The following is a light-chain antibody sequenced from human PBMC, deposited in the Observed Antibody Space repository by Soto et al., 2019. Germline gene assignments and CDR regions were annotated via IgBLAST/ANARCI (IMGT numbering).Light chain of an antibody. CDR1: SSDVGGYNY. CDR3: QSYDSALSALYV. Sequence: QSVLTQPPSASGSPGQSVAISCTGTSSDVGGYNYVSWYQQHPGKAPKLMIYEVNKRPSGVPDRFSGSKSGNTASLTVSGLQAEDEADYYCQSYDSALSALYVFGTGTKVTVL. J-gene: IGLJ1*01. V-gene: IGLV2-8*01. CDR2: EVN.